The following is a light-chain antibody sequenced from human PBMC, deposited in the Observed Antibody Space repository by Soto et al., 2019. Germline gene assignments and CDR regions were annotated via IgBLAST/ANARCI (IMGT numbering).Light chain of an antibody. V-gene: IGLV2-14*01. CDR1: SSDVGGYDY. J-gene: IGLJ1*01. Sequence: QSVLTQPASVSGSPGHSVTISCTGASSDVGGYDYVSWYQQHPGKAPKLILYEVNNRPSGVSNHFSGSKSGNTASLIISGLQADDEADYYCSSYSTTSTLVFGSGTQLTVL. CDR3: SSYSTTSTLV. CDR2: EVN.